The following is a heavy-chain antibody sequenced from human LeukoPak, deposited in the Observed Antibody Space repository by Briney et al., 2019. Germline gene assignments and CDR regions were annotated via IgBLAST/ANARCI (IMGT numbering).Heavy chain of an antibody. D-gene: IGHD3-10*01. CDR1: GGTFSSYA. J-gene: IGHJ6*03. Sequence: SVKVSCKASGGTFSSYAISWVRQAPGQGLEWMGGIIPIFGTANYAQKFQGRVTITADESTSTAYMELSSLRSEDTAVYYCAIHYYGSGSPLYYMDVWGKGTTVTISS. CDR3: AIHYYGSGSPLYYMDV. V-gene: IGHV1-69*13. CDR2: IIPIFGTA.